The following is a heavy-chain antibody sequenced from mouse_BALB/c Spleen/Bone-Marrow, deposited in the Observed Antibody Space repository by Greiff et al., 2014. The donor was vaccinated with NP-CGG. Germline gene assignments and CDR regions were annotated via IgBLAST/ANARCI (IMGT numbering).Heavy chain of an antibody. V-gene: IGHV5-9-3*01. D-gene: IGHD4-1*01. Sequence: EVKLMESGGGLVKPGGSLKLSCAASGFTFSSYAMSWVRQTPEKRLEWVATINSGGSYTYYPDSVKGRLTISRDNAKNTLYLQMSSLRSEDTAMYYCARGDWDEAMDYWGQGTSVTVST. CDR1: GFTFSSYA. CDR3: ARGDWDEAMDY. J-gene: IGHJ4*01. CDR2: INSGGSYT.